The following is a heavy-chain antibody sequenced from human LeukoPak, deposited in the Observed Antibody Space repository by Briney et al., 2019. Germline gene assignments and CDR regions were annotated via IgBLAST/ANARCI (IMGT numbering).Heavy chain of an antibody. Sequence: SETLSLTCTVSNGSISRYYWSWIRQPPGKGLEWIGYTYYSGSTNYNPSLKSQITISVDTSKNQFSLKLSSVTAADTAVYYCARGGDGYNWASTYYFDYWGQGTLVTVSS. J-gene: IGHJ4*02. CDR3: ARGGDGYNWASTYYFDY. V-gene: IGHV4-59*01. CDR2: TYYSGST. CDR1: NGSISRYY. D-gene: IGHD5-24*01.